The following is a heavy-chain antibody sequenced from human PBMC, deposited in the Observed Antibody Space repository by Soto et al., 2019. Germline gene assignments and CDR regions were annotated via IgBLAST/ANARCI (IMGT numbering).Heavy chain of an antibody. CDR2: IYYSGST. Sequence: AQTLSLTCTVSDGSIDSSNYYWGWIRQPPGKGLEWIGSIYYSGSTHYNPSLKSRVTISVDTSKNQFSLKLTSVTAADTAVYYCARHVVAVEIGLTYYFDYWGQGTLVTVS. CDR1: DGSIDSSNYY. V-gene: IGHV4-39*01. CDR3: ARHVVAVEIGLTYYFDY. D-gene: IGHD6-19*01. J-gene: IGHJ4*02.